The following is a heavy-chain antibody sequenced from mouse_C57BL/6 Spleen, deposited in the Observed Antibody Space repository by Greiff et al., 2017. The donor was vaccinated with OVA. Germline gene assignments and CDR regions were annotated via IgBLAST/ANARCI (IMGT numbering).Heavy chain of an antibody. J-gene: IGHJ1*03. CDR2: ISSGNSTI. CDR1: GFTFSDYG. Sequence: EVMLVESGGGLVKPGGSLKLSCAASGFTFSDYGMHWVRQAPEKGLEWVAYISSGNSTIYYADTVKGRFTIARDNAKNTLFLQMTMLRSEDTAMYYLARPRYGSSRGYFDVWGTGATVTVSS. D-gene: IGHD1-1*01. CDR3: ARPRYGSSRGYFDV. V-gene: IGHV5-17*01.